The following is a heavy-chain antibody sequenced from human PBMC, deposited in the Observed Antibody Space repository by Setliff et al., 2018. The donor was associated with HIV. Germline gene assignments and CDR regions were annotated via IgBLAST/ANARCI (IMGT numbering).Heavy chain of an antibody. V-gene: IGHV4-34*01. D-gene: IGHD2-8*01. CDR2: VDHSGKS. J-gene: IGHJ3*02. Sequence: SETLSLTCAVYGGSLSSFSWTWIRQAPGKGLEWIGEVDHSGKSKENPSLRSRVSISVDTSKNQFSLKMRSVTATDMAFYYCARGLDIVLMVYAIPDAFDIWGQGTMVTV. CDR1: GGSLSSFS. CDR3: ARGLDIVLMVYAIPDAFDI.